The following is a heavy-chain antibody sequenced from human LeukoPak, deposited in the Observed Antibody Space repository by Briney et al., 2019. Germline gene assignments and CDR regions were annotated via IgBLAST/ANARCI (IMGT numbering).Heavy chain of an antibody. V-gene: IGHV4-59*08. CDR3: ARHRGSSWYESFDY. CDR1: GGSLSNYY. Sequence: SETLSLTCSVSGGSLSNYYWNWIRQPPGKGLEWIGSMYYGGSTNHNPSLKSRVTISVDTSENQFSLKVSSVTAADTAVYYCARHRGSSWYESFDYWGQGILVTASS. J-gene: IGHJ4*02. D-gene: IGHD6-13*01. CDR2: MYYGGST.